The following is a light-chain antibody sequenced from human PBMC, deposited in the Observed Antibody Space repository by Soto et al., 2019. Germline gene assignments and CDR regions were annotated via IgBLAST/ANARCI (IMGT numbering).Light chain of an antibody. CDR2: SAS. CDR3: QYYGRSPLT. J-gene: IGKJ4*01. V-gene: IGKV3-20*01. CDR1: QTINNNY. Sequence: EIVLTQSPGTLSLSPGERATLSCRASQTINNNYFAWYQQKPGQAPRPLMYSASSRATGIPDRFSGSGSGTDFTLTISRLEPEDFAVYYCQYYGRSPLTFGGGTKVEIK.